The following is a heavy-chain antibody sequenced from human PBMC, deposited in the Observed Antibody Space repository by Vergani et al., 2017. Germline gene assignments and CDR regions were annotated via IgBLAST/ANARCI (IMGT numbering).Heavy chain of an antibody. CDR3: ASGPPEQKLRFLEWLVPGDYYGMDV. J-gene: IGHJ6*02. D-gene: IGHD3-3*01. CDR1: GGSISSGSYY. V-gene: IGHV4-61*02. Sequence: QVQLQESGPGLVKPSQTLSLTCTVSGGSISSGSYYWSWIRQPAGKGLEWIGRIYTSGSTNYNPSLKSRVTISVDTSTNQFSLKLSSVTAADTAVYYCASGPPEQKLRFLEWLVPGDYYGMDVWGQGTTVTVSS. CDR2: IYTSGST.